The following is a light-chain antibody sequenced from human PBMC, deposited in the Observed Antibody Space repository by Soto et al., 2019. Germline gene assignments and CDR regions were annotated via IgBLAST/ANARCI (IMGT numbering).Light chain of an antibody. V-gene: IGLV2-14*01. CDR1: SSDVGAYEY. Sequence: QSALAQPASVSGSLGQSITISCTGTSSDVGAYEYVSWYQQHPGKVPKLLIYEVSDRPPGISDRFSGSKSGNTASLTISRLKSEDEADYYCNSYTAFNTRVFGTGTKLTVL. CDR3: NSYTAFNTRV. J-gene: IGLJ1*01. CDR2: EVS.